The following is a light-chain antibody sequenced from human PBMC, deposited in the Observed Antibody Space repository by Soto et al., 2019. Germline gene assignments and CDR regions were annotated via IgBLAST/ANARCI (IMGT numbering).Light chain of an antibody. CDR3: NSYAGRNSFV. CDR1: SSDVGGYNY. J-gene: IGLJ1*01. Sequence: QSALTQPPSASGSPGQSVTISCTGTSSDVGGYNYVSWYQQHPGKAPKLVIFEVNKRPSGVPDRFSGSKSGNTASLTVSGLQNEDEAAYYCNSYAGRNSFVFGTGTKVTV. V-gene: IGLV2-8*01. CDR2: EVN.